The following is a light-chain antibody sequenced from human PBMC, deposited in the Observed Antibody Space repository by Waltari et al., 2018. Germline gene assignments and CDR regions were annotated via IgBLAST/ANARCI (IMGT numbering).Light chain of an antibody. CDR1: QSVSRF. Sequence: EIVLTQSPGTLSLSPGERATLSCRASQSVSRFLAWYQQKPGQAPRLLISGASSRATVIPDRFSGSGSGTDFSLTISRLEPEDFAVYYCQKYDRLPATFGQGTKVEIK. J-gene: IGKJ1*01. CDR2: GAS. V-gene: IGKV3-20*01. CDR3: QKYDRLPAT.